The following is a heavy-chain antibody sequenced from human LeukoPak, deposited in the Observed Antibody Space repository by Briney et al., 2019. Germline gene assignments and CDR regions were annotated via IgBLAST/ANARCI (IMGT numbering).Heavy chain of an antibody. CDR3: AAAGSDYYDSSGYLGG. J-gene: IGHJ4*02. V-gene: IGHV1-58*02. CDR2: IVVGSGNT. D-gene: IGHD3-22*01. Sequence: SVKVSCKASGFTFTSSAMQWVRQARGQRLEWIGWIVVGSGNTNYAQKFQERVTITRDMSTSTAYMELSSLRSEDTAVYYCAAAGSDYYDSSGYLGGWGQGTLVTVSS. CDR1: GFTFTSSA.